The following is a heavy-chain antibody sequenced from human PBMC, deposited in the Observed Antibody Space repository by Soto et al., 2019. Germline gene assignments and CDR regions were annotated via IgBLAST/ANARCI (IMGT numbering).Heavy chain of an antibody. CDR1: GGTFSSYA. D-gene: IGHD2-15*01. V-gene: IGHV1-69*06. CDR3: ARAPALVATPDY. Sequence: SVKVSCKASGGTFSSYAISWVRQAPGQGLEWMGGIIPIFGTANYAQKFQGRVTITADKSTSTAYMELSSLRSEDTAVYYCARAPALVATPDYWGQGTLVTVS. J-gene: IGHJ4*02. CDR2: IIPIFGTA.